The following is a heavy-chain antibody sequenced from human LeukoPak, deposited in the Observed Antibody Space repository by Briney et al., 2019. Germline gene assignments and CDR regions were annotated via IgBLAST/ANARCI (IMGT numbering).Heavy chain of an antibody. Sequence: ASVKVSCKASGYTFAGYYLHWVRQAPGQGLEWMGRINPNSGGTNYAPKFQDRVAMTRDTSNSTAYMELSRLRSDDTAVYYCAREVKGTYYMDVWGKGTTVTVSS. CDR3: AREVKGTYYMDV. V-gene: IGHV1-2*06. CDR2: INPNSGGT. J-gene: IGHJ6*03. CDR1: GYTFAGYY. D-gene: IGHD1-1*01.